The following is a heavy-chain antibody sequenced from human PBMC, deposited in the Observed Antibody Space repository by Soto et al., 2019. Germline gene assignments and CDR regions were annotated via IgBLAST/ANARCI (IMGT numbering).Heavy chain of an antibody. J-gene: IGHJ4*02. CDR2: ISAYNGNT. V-gene: IGHV1-18*01. CDR1: GYTFTSYG. Sequence: GASVKVSCKASGYTFTSYGISWVRQAPGQGLEWMGWISAYNGNTNYAQKLQGRVTMTADASTSTAYMELSSLRSEDTAVYYCASLIYGDYKFPLSVQYYFDYWGQGTLVTVSS. CDR3: ASLIYGDYKFPLSVQYYFDY. D-gene: IGHD4-17*01.